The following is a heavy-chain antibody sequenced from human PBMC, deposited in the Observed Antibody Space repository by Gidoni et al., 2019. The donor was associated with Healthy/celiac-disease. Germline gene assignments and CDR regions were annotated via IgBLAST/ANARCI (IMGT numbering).Heavy chain of an antibody. V-gene: IGHV1-69*08. CDR3: AREGTGYYDSSGYLGDYA. D-gene: IGHD3-22*01. CDR2: IIPILGIA. J-gene: IGHJ5*02. CDR1: GGTFSSYT. Sequence: QVHLVLSGAEVNKPGSSVKVSCKASGGTFSSYTITWVRQAPGQGLEWMGRIIPILGIANYAQKFQGRVTSTAEKSTSTAYMELSSLRSEDTAVYYCAREGTGYYDSSGYLGDYAWGQGTLVTVSS.